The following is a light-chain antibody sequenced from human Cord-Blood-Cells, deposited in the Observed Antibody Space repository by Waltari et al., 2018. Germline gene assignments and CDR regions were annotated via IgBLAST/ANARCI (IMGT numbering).Light chain of an antibody. Sequence: QSALTQPPSASGPPGPSVTTSCTGSSSSGAGYNFLPWYQQHPGKAPKLMIYEVSKRPSGVPDRFSGSKSGNTASLTVSGLQAEDEADYYCSSYAGSNNLVFGGGTKLTVL. V-gene: IGLV2-8*01. J-gene: IGLJ2*01. CDR2: EVS. CDR3: SSYAGSNNLV. CDR1: SSSGAGYNF.